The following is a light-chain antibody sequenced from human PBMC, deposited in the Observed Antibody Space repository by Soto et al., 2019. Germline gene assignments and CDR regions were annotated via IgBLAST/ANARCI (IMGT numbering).Light chain of an antibody. CDR3: QQYNSYPWT. Sequence: DIQMTQSPSTLSASVGDRVTITCRASQSISSWLAWYQQKPGKAPKLLIYKASSLESGVPSRFSGSGSGTEFTLTISSLQPDAFATYYCQQYNSYPWTLGQGTKVEIK. J-gene: IGKJ1*01. CDR1: QSISSW. CDR2: KAS. V-gene: IGKV1-5*03.